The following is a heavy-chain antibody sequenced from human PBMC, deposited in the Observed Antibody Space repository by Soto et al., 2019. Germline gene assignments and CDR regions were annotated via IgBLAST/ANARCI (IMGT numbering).Heavy chain of an antibody. CDR3: ARDLVDSRGMDV. CDR2: IYYSGST. J-gene: IGHJ6*02. V-gene: IGHV4-59*01. Sequence: SATRSLTCTLAGRSISSYYWSWIRPPPGKRLEWIGYIYYSGSTNYNPSLNSRFTMSVDTSKNQFSLKLSSVTAGDTAVYYCARDLVDSRGMDVWGQGPTVSVSS. CDR1: GRSISSYY.